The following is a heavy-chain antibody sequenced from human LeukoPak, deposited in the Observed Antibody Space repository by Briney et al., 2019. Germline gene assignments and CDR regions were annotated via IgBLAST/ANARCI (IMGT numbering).Heavy chain of an antibody. V-gene: IGHV1-2*02. Sequence: ASVKVSCKASGYTFTGYYMHWVRQAPGQGLEWMGWINPKSGDTNYAQKFQGRVRMTRDTSISTAYMELSRLRSDDTAVYYCARVFSGYDYFAMVYFDYWGQGTLVTVSS. CDR3: ARVFSGYDYFAMVYFDY. CDR2: INPKSGDT. D-gene: IGHD5-12*01. J-gene: IGHJ4*02. CDR1: GYTFTGYY.